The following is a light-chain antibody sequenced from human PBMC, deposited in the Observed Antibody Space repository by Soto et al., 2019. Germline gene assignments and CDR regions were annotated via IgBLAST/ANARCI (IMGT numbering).Light chain of an antibody. CDR2: SND. Sequence: QPVLTQAPSASGTPGQRVTISCSGSSSNIGSSTVSWYQQVPGTAPKLLIYSNDQRPSGVPDRFSGSKSGTSASLAIGGLQSEDEADYYCAAWDGSLNGWVFGGGTKLTVL. CDR3: AAWDGSLNGWV. J-gene: IGLJ2*01. V-gene: IGLV1-44*01. CDR1: SSNIGSST.